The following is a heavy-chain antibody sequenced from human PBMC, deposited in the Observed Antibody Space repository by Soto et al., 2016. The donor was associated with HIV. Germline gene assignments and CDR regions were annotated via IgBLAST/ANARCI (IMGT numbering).Heavy chain of an antibody. D-gene: IGHD2-2*01. CDR2: LNPENGKT. CDR1: GYNFVSND. Sequence: QVQLVQSGPEVKKPGASVKVSCKTSGYNFVSNDINWARQAPGQGLEWMGWLNPENGKTGYAQKFQGRVIITRDISTATVYMEVTSLTLEDTAIYFCARTLSSRFDFWGQGTLVTVSS. J-gene: IGHJ4*02. V-gene: IGHV1-8*03. CDR3: ARTLSSRFDF.